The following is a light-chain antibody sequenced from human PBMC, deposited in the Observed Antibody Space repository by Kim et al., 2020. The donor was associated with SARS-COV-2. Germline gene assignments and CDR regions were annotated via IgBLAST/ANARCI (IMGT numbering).Light chain of an antibody. J-gene: IGLJ2*01. Sequence: SYELTQPPSVSVSPGQTASITCFGDKLGDKYACWYQQKPGQSPVLVIYQDNKRPSGIPERFSGSNSGNTATLTIRGTQAMDEADYYCQAWDSTTVVFGGGTQLTVL. CDR1: KLGDKY. CDR3: QAWDSTTVV. CDR2: QDN. V-gene: IGLV3-1*01.